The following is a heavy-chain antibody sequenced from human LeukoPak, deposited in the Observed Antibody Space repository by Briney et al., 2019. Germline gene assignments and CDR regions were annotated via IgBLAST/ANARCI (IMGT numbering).Heavy chain of an antibody. D-gene: IGHD3-9*01. CDR1: GFTFDDYA. J-gene: IGHJ4*02. Sequence: PGGSLRLSCAASGFTFDDYAMHWVRQAPGKGLEWVSGISWNSGSIGYADSVKGRFTISRDNSKNTLYLQMNSLRAEDTAVYYCAKDFLYDILTGYLDYWCQGTLVTVSS. CDR3: AKDFLYDILTGYLDY. CDR2: ISWNSGSI. V-gene: IGHV3-9*01.